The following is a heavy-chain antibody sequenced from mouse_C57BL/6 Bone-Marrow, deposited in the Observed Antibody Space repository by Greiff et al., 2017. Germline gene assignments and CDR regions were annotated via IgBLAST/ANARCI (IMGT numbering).Heavy chain of an antibody. CDR2: IRNKANGYTT. V-gene: IGHV7-3*01. Sequence: EVQVVESGGGLVQPGGSLSLSCAASGFTFTDYYMSWVRQPPGKALEWLGFIRNKANGYTTEYSASVKGRFTISRDNSQSILYLQMNALRAEDSATYYCARSGYESWFAYWGQGTLVTVSA. CDR1: GFTFTDYY. CDR3: ARSGYESWFAY. J-gene: IGHJ3*01. D-gene: IGHD3-1*01.